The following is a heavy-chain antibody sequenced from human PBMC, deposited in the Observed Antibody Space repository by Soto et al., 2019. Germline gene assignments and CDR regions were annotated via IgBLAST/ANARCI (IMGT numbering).Heavy chain of an antibody. Sequence: QITVKESGPKLVKPSQTLTLTCAFSGFSLSTSGVGVGWVRQPPGKAPEWLALIYWDDDKRYRPSLKSRLSITKDTSKGQVVFTMTNMYPVDTATYDCVLQDWNNNNYDFDLRGRGTLVTVSS. CDR3: VLQDWNNNNYDFDL. CDR1: GFSLSTSGVG. J-gene: IGHJ2*01. CDR2: IYWDDDK. D-gene: IGHD4-4*01. V-gene: IGHV2-5*02.